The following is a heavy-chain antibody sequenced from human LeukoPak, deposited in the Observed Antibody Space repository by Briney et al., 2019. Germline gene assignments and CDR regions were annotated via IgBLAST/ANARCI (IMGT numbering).Heavy chain of an antibody. CDR3: ARGGLPNYYYYYMDV. CDR2: IIPIFGTT. J-gene: IGHJ6*03. Sequence: SVKVSCKASGGTFSSYAISWVRQAPGQGLEWMGGIIPIFGTTNYAQKLQGRVTITADESTSTAYMELSSLRSEDMAVYYCARGGLPNYYYYYMDVWGKGTTVTVSS. V-gene: IGHV1-69*13. D-gene: IGHD2-2*01. CDR1: GGTFSSYA.